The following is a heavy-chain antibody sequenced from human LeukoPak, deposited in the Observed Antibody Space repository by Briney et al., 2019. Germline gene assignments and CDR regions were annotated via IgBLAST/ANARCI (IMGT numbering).Heavy chain of an antibody. J-gene: IGHJ5*02. D-gene: IGHD3-3*01. V-gene: IGHV3-30*02. CDR3: AKVLYYDFWSPFDP. CDR2: IRYDGSNK. Sequence: GGSLRLSCAASGFTFSSYGMHWVRQAPGKGLEWVAFIRYDGSNKYYADSVKGRFTISRDNSKNTLYLQMNSLRAEDTAVYYCAKVLYYDFWSPFDPWGQGTLVTVSS. CDR1: GFTFSSYG.